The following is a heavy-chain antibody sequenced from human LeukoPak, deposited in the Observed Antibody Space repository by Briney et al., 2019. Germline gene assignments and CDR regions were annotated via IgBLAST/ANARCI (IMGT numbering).Heavy chain of an antibody. CDR1: GFSFSSYA. V-gene: IGHV3-23*01. CDR2: ISGSGGST. D-gene: IGHD3-3*01. CDR3: AKGIFKRYYDFWSGSPGDY. J-gene: IGHJ4*02. Sequence: GGSLRLSCAASGFSFSSYAMSWVRQAPGKGLEWVSAISGSGGSTYYADSVKGRFTISRDNSKNTLYLQMNSLRAEDTAVYYCAKGIFKRYYDFWSGSPGDYWGQGTLVTVSS.